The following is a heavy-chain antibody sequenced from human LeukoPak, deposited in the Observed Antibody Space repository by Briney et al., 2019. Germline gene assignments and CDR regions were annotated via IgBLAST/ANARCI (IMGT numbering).Heavy chain of an antibody. CDR3: ARDSFTMVRGVIINDAFDI. CDR2: IYYSGST. D-gene: IGHD3-10*01. CDR1: GGSISSGDYY. V-gene: IGHV4-30-4*08. J-gene: IGHJ3*02. Sequence: PSETLSLTCTVSGGSISSGDYYWSWIRQPPGKGLEWIGYIYYSGSTYYNPSLKSRVTISVDTSKNQFSLKLSSVTAADTAVYYCARDSFTMVRGVIINDAFDIWGQGTMVTVSS.